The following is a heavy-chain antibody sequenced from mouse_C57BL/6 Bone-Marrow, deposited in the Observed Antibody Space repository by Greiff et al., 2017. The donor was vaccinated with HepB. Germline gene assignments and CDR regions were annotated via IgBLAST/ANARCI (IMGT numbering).Heavy chain of an antibody. CDR1: GYTFTSYW. D-gene: IGHD2-5*01. CDR2: IDPSDSET. CDR3: ARGYSNNAMDY. V-gene: IGHV1-52*01. J-gene: IGHJ4*01. Sequence: QVQLQQPGAELVRPGSSVKLSCKASGYTFTSYWMHWVKQRPIQGLEWIGNIDPSDSETHYNQKFKDKATLTVAKSSSTAYMQLSSLTSEDSAVYYGARGYSNNAMDYWGQGTAVTVSS.